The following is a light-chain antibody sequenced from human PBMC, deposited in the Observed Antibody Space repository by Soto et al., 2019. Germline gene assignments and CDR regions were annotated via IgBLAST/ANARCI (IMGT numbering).Light chain of an antibody. CDR3: QQRSNWPPIT. V-gene: IGKV3-11*01. J-gene: IGKJ5*01. CDR1: QSVDRY. CDR2: DAS. Sequence: EIVLTQSPATLSLSPGERATLSCWANQSVDRYVAWYQQKPGQAPRLLISDASNRATGIPARFSGSGSGTDFTLTISSLEPEDFAVYYCQQRSNWPPITFGQGTRLEIK.